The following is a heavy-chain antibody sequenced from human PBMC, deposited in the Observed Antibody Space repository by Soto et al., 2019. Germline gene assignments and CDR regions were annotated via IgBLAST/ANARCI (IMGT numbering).Heavy chain of an antibody. CDR1: GGSISSSSYY. CDR3: ARHMWELLLIYFDY. CDR2: IYYSGST. J-gene: IGHJ4*02. Sequence: SETLSLTCTVSGGSISSSSYYWGWIRQPPGKGLEWIGSIYYSGSTYYNPSLKSRVTISVDTSKNQFSLKLSSVTAADTAVYYCARHMWELLLIYFDYWGQGTLVTVSS. V-gene: IGHV4-39*01. D-gene: IGHD1-26*01.